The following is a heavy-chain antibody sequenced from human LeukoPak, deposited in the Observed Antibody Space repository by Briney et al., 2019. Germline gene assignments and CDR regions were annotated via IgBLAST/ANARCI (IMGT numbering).Heavy chain of an antibody. Sequence: GASVKVSCKASGYTFSSYYMHWVRQAPGQGLEWMGIINPTGGSTSYAQKFQGRVTMTRDTSTSTVYMEVSSLRSEDTAVYYCARGGLRYFDWFDYWGQGTLVAASS. J-gene: IGHJ4*02. D-gene: IGHD3-9*01. V-gene: IGHV1-46*01. CDR2: INPTGGST. CDR1: GYTFSSYY. CDR3: ARGGLRYFDWFDY.